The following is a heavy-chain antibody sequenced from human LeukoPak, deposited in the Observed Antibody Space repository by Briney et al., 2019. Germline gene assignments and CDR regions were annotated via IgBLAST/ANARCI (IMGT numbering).Heavy chain of an antibody. Sequence: SQTLSLTCAISGDSLSSNSAAWNWIRQSPSRGLEWQGRTYYSTKWYNDYAVCVKSRITINPDTSTNQFSLNLNAATPEDNAGYYGARELDLYSSSWYNWIDPWGGGTLVAVSS. CDR3: ARELDLYSSSWYNWIDP. J-gene: IGHJ5*02. D-gene: IGHD6-13*01. CDR2: TYYSTKWYN. V-gene: IGHV6-1*01. CDR1: GDSLSSNSAA.